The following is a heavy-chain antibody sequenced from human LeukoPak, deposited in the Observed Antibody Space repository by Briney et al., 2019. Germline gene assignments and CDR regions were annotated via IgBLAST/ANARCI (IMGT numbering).Heavy chain of an antibody. CDR3: ASAYDDVITGTTQFDP. CDR1: GGSISSGGYY. J-gene: IGHJ5*02. CDR2: IYYSGST. D-gene: IGHD1-7*01. V-gene: IGHV4-31*03. Sequence: SETLSLTCTVSGGSISSGGYYWSWIRQHPEKGLEWIGYIYYSGSTYYNPSLKSRVTISVDTSKNQFSLKLSSVTAADTAVYYCASAYDDVITGTTQFDPWGQGTLVTVSS.